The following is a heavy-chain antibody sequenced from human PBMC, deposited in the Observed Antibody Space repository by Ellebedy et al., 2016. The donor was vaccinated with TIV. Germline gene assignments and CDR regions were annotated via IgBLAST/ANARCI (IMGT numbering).Heavy chain of an antibody. Sequence: AASVKVSCKAYDYTLTTHGLSWVRQAPGQGLEWMGWISAYNGHTKVVQKFQDRVSLTTDTTTNTAHMELRGLRSDDTAMYYCARGGSGSYGLGVWGQGTTVTVSS. V-gene: IGHV1-18*04. J-gene: IGHJ6*02. D-gene: IGHD1-26*01. CDR1: DYTLTTHG. CDR3: ARGGSGSYGLGV. CDR2: ISAYNGHT.